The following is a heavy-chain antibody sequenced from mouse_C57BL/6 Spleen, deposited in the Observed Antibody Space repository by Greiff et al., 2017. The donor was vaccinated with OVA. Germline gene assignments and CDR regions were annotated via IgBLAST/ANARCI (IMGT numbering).Heavy chain of an antibody. CDR1: GYSITSGYY. V-gene: IGHV3-6*01. CDR3: ARDLYAYFDY. CDR2: ISYDGSN. D-gene: IGHD2-3*01. Sequence: EVHLVESGPGLVKPSQSLSLTCSVTGYSITSGYYWNWIRQFPGNKLEWMGYISYDGSNNYNPSLKNRISITRDTSKNQFFLKLNSVTTEDTATYYCARDLYAYFDYWGQGTTLTVSS. J-gene: IGHJ2*01.